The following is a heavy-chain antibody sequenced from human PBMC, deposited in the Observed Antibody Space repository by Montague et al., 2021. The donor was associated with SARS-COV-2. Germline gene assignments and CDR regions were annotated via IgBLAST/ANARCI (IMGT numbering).Heavy chain of an antibody. CDR2: ISHTEST. J-gene: IGHJ6*02. V-gene: IGHV4-59*08. CDR1: SGSISNYY. Sequence: SETLSLTCTVSSGSISNYYWSWIRQPPGKGLEWIGFISHTESTNYNPSRGGRVSISIDTSKSQFSLRVRSVTAADTAVYYCARSVQLAYGLDVWGQGTTVTISS. CDR3: ARSVQLAYGLDV. D-gene: IGHD3-3*02.